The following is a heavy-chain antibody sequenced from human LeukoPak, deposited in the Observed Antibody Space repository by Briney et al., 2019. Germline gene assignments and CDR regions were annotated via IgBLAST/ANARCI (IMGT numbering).Heavy chain of an antibody. Sequence: PGGSLRLSCAASGFTFSSYGMHWVRQAPGKGLEWVAFIRYDGSNKYYADSVKGRFTISRDNSKNTLYLQMNSLRAEDTAVYYCAKDAGITIFGVVEYFQHWGQGTLVTVSS. CDR1: GFTFSSYG. V-gene: IGHV3-30*02. CDR2: IRYDGSNK. J-gene: IGHJ1*01. CDR3: AKDAGITIFGVVEYFQH. D-gene: IGHD3-3*01.